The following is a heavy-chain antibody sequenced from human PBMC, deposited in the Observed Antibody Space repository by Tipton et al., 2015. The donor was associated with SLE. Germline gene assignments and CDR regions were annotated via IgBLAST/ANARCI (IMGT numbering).Heavy chain of an antibody. D-gene: IGHD3-3*01. CDR3: ASTIFGTIMYYSGMDV. Sequence: TLSLTCTVSDGSISRGGYYWSWIRQHPGKGLEWIGYISYSESTYYNPSLQSRVTISLETSQSRFSLWLGSVTAADTAVYYCASTIFGTIMYYSGMDVWGQGTTVTISS. CDR1: DGSISRGGYY. CDR2: ISYSEST. J-gene: IGHJ6*02. V-gene: IGHV4-31*03.